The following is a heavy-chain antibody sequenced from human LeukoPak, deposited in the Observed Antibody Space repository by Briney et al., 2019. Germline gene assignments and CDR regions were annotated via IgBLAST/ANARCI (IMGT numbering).Heavy chain of an antibody. CDR1: GFTFDDYG. Sequence: GGSLRLSCAASGFTFDDYGMSWVRQAPGKGLEWVSNINWNGDSTGYADSVKGRFTISRDNGKNSLYLQMNSLRAEDTAVYYCAELGITMIGGVWGKGTTVTISS. CDR3: AELGITMIGGV. D-gene: IGHD3-10*02. CDR2: INWNGDST. V-gene: IGHV3-20*04. J-gene: IGHJ6*04.